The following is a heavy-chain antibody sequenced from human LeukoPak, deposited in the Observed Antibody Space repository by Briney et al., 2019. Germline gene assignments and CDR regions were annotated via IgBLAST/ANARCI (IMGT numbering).Heavy chain of an antibody. V-gene: IGHV1-69*05. J-gene: IGHJ4*02. Sequence: GASVKVSCKASGGTFSSYAISWVRQAPGQGLEWMGGIIPIFGTANYAQKFQGRVTITTDESTSTAYMELSSLRSEDTAVYYCARDIGSRFWSGYYIPYYFDYWGQGTLVTVSS. CDR2: IIPIFGTA. D-gene: IGHD3-3*01. CDR1: GGTFSSYA. CDR3: ARDIGSRFWSGYYIPYYFDY.